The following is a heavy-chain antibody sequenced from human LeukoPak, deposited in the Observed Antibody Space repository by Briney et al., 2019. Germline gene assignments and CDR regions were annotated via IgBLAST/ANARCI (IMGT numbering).Heavy chain of an antibody. CDR3: ARGTTGYSSSWYGENDAFDI. V-gene: IGHV4-59*01. D-gene: IGHD6-13*01. J-gene: IGHJ3*02. CDR1: GGSISSYY. Sequence: SETLSLTCTVSGGSISSYYWSWIRQPPGKGLEWLGYIYYSGSTNYNPSLKSRVTISVDTSKNQFSLKLSSVTAADTAVYYCARGTTGYSSSWYGENDAFDIWGQGTMVTVSS. CDR2: IYYSGST.